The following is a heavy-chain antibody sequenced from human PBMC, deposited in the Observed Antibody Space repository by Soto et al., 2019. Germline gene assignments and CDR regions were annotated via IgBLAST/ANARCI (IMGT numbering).Heavy chain of an antibody. CDR1: GFPFGDFG. D-gene: IGHD2-2*02. J-gene: IGHJ4*02. CDR3: AKDAYCSSTSCYNDNCTNGVCYLDY. Sequence: LRLSCAASGFPFGDFGMHWLRQAPGKGLEWVAVISHDGSDKFYADSVKARFTISRDNSKNTLYLQMNSLRAEDTAVYYCAKDAYCSSTSCYNDNCTNGVCYLDYWGQGTLVTVSS. V-gene: IGHV3-30*18. CDR2: ISHDGSDK.